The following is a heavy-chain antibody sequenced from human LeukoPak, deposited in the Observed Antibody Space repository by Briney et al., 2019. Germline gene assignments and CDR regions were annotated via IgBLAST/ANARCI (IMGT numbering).Heavy chain of an antibody. D-gene: IGHD3-16*01. CDR1: GFTFSSNA. V-gene: IGHV3-23*01. CDR2: IRGSGGST. CDR3: AKDVGSTFFYFDY. J-gene: IGHJ4*02. Sequence: GGYLTLYCAASGFTFSSNAMSWVRQAPGKGLEWVSAIRGSGGSTHYADSVKGGFTISRDNSKNMLYLQMKSLRAGDTAVYYCAKDVGSTFFYFDYWGQGALVTVSS.